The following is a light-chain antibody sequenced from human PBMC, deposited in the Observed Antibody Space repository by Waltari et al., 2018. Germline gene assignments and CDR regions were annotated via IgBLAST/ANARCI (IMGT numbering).Light chain of an antibody. CDR3: CSYAGLGIYV. CDR1: CSGVGHYNL. V-gene: IGLV2-23*02. J-gene: IGLJ1*01. Sequence: QSGLAQPGPLSGSPRRSITLSFPGPCSGVGHYNLVSWYQQYPGKAPTLMVYEVTRRSSGLSDRFSGSKSGNTASLTIYGLQSEDEADYYCCSYAGLGIYVFGTGTKVTVL. CDR2: EVT.